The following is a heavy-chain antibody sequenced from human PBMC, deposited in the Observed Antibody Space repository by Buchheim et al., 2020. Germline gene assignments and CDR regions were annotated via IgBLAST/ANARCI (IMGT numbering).Heavy chain of an antibody. V-gene: IGHV3-30*18. CDR2: ISYDGSNK. D-gene: IGHD3-10*01. J-gene: IGHJ4*02. Sequence: QVQLVESGGGVVQPGRSLRLSCAASGFTFSSYGMHWVRQAPGKGLEWVAVISYDGSNKYYADSVKGRFTISRDNSKNTLYLQMNSLRAEDAAVYYCAKEDRWCGEAHFDYWGQGTL. CDR1: GFTFSSYG. CDR3: AKEDRWCGEAHFDY.